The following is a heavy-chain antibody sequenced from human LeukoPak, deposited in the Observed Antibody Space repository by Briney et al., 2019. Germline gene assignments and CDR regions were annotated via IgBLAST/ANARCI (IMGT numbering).Heavy chain of an antibody. V-gene: IGHV3-30-3*01. CDR2: ISYDGSNK. J-gene: IGHJ4*02. CDR1: GFTFSSYA. CDR3: ATDVLDSSGY. Sequence: GGSLRLSCAASGFTFSSYAMHWVRQAPGKGLEWVAVISYDGSNKYYADSVKGRFTISRDNSKNTLSLQMNSLRGEDTAVYYCATDVLDSSGYWGQGTLVTVPS. D-gene: IGHD3-22*01.